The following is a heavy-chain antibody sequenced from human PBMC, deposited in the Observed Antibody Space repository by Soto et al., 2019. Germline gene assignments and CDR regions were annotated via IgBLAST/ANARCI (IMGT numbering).Heavy chain of an antibody. J-gene: IGHJ5*01. V-gene: IGHV4-30-4*01. CDR2: IYKSTTT. CDR3: ARGRYCLTGRCFPNWFDS. Sequence: SETLSLTCSVSGDSVSSVEFFWACIRQPPGQALEYIGYIYKSTTTYYNPSFESRVAISLDTSKSQFSLNVTSVTAADTAVYFCARGRYCLTGRCFPNWFDSWGQGTLVTVSS. D-gene: IGHD2-15*01. CDR1: GDSVSSVEFF.